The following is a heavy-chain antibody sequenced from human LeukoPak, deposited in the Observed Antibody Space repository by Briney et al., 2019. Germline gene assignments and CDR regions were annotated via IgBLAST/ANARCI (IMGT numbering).Heavy chain of an antibody. CDR1: GYTFTGYY. J-gene: IGHJ6*03. CDR3: ARDRLHLGLNYYYYMDV. D-gene: IGHD5-18*01. CDR2: INPNSGGT. V-gene: IGHV1-2*02. Sequence: ASVKVSCKASGYTFTGYYIHWVRQAPGQGLEWMGWINPNSGGTNYAQKFQGRVTMTRDTSISTAYMELSRLRSDDTAVYYCARDRLHLGLNYYYYMDVWGKGTTVTVSS.